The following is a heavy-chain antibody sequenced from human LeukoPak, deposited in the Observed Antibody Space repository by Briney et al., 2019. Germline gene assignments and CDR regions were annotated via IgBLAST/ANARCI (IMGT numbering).Heavy chain of an antibody. CDR2: ISSSSSYI. D-gene: IGHD3-22*01. J-gene: IGHJ4*02. CDR1: GFTFSSYG. Sequence: GGSLRLSCAASGFTFSSYGMHWVRQAPGKGLEWVSSISSSSSYIYYADSVKGRFTISRDNAKNSLYLQMNSLRAEDTAVYYCARDGGGYDSSGYYYYFDYWGQGTLVTVSS. CDR3: ARDGGGYDSSGYYYYFDY. V-gene: IGHV3-21*01.